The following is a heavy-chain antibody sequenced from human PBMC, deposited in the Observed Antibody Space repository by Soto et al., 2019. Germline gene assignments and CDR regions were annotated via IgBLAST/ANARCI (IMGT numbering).Heavy chain of an antibody. Sequence: QLHLVQSGAVVKKPGASVTVSCSASGYPVTAYYMHWVRQAPGRGLEWMGGINPATGAAKYTQTFQGRVTMTRDTSTSTVFMELGGLTSEDTALFYCASGGGVGVAGSAAFDMWGQGTLVTVSS. CDR1: GYPVTAYY. D-gene: IGHD3-3*01. CDR3: ASGGGVGVAGSAAFDM. J-gene: IGHJ3*02. CDR2: INPATGAA. V-gene: IGHV1-2*02.